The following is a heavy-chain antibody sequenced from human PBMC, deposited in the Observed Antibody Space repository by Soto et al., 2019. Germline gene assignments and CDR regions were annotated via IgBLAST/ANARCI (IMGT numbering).Heavy chain of an antibody. V-gene: IGHV3-30-3*01. D-gene: IGHD5-12*01. CDR3: ERGMGKWLRIRNGNHLYYGLDV. Sequence: GGSLRLSCAASGSTFSTYAMHWVRQAPGKGLDWVSLISYDGSDKYYAESVKGRFTISRDNSKNTLYLQMNSLRPDDTAVYYCERGMGKWLRIRNGNHLYYGLDVWGQGTTVTVSS. CDR1: GSTFSTYA. J-gene: IGHJ6*02. CDR2: ISYDGSDK.